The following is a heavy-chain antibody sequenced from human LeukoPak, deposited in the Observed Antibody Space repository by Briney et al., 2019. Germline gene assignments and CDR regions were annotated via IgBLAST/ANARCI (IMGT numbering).Heavy chain of an antibody. V-gene: IGHV3-48*03. CDR3: ARDPPRGDFWSGAGRYYFDY. D-gene: IGHD3-3*01. J-gene: IGHJ4*02. CDR2: ISSSGSTI. CDR1: GFTFSSYE. Sequence: GSLRLSCAASGFTFSSYEMNWVRQAPGKGLEWASYISSSGSTIYYADSVKGRFTISRDNAKNSLYLQMNSLRAEDTAVYYCARDPPRGDFWSGAGRYYFDYWGQGTLVTVSS.